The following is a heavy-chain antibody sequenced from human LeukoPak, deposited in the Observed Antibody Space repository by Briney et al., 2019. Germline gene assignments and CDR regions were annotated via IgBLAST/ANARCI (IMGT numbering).Heavy chain of an antibody. V-gene: IGHV4-39*07. J-gene: IGHJ4*02. D-gene: IGHD3-22*01. CDR1: GGSITNYY. CDR2: IYYSGST. CDR3: ARDGSVDSSGYLSN. Sequence: PSETLSLTCTVSGGSITNYYWGWIRQPPGKGLEWIGSIYYSGSTYYNPSLKSRVTISVDTSKNQFSLKLSSVTAADTAVYYCARDGSVDSSGYLSNWGQGTLVTVSS.